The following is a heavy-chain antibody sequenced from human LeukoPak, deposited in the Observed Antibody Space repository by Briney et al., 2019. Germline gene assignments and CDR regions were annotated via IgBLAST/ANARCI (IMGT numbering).Heavy chain of an antibody. D-gene: IGHD5-18*01. CDR3: ARDLAYSRLDY. V-gene: IGHV3-7*01. J-gene: IGHJ4*02. CDR1: GLTFSSSW. Sequence: GGSLRLSCAVSGLTFSSSWMDWVRQAPGKGLEWVASINPDGNKKYSADSVKGRFTISRDNAENLLYLQMNSLRVEDTAFYYCARDLAYSRLDYWGQGMLVTVSS. CDR2: INPDGNKK.